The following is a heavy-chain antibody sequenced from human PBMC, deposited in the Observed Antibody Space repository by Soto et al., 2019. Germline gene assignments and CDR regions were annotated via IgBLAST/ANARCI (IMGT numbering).Heavy chain of an antibody. D-gene: IGHD3-22*01. V-gene: IGHV4-59*01. CDR2: IYNNGST. CDR1: GGSISNFH. Sequence: SETLSLTCTISGGSISNFHWSWIRQPPGKALEWIGYIYNNGSTNYSPSLKSRVTISVDTSKNQFSLKLSSVTAADTAVYYCARDPDSRGYSYFDYWGQGTLVTVSS. CDR3: ARDPDSRGYSYFDY. J-gene: IGHJ4*02.